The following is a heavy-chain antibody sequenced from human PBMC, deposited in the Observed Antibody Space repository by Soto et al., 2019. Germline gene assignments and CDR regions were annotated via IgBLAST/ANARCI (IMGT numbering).Heavy chain of an antibody. CDR3: VRDCADLPSALYYFDN. J-gene: IGHJ4*02. Sequence: ASVKVSCKASGYTLTTHYIHWVRQVPGQGREGMGMINPSGGGTSSAQKYQGRVTLTRDTSTSTVYMELSSLRSEDAAVYYCVRDCADLPSALYYFDNWGQGTLVTVSS. D-gene: IGHD2-2*01. CDR2: INPSGGGT. CDR1: GYTLTTHY. V-gene: IGHV1-46*01.